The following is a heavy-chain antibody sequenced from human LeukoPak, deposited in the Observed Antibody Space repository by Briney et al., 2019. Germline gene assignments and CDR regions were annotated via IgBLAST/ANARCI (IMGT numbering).Heavy chain of an antibody. V-gene: IGHV3-23*01. J-gene: IGHJ4*02. CDR2: ISGGGVNT. Sequence: GGSLRLSCAASGFTFSSYAMSWVRQAPGKGLEWVSAISGGGVNTYYADSVKGRFTISRDNSKNTLSLQMNSLRAEDTAVYYCAKTGRGPAAGTGSFFDYRGQGTLVTVSS. D-gene: IGHD6-13*01. CDR3: AKTGRGPAAGTGSFFDY. CDR1: GFTFSSYA.